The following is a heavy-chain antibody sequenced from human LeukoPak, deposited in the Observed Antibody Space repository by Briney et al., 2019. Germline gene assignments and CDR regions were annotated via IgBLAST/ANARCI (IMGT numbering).Heavy chain of an antibody. Sequence: SETLFLTCAVSGYSIGSAYFWGWIRQPPGQGLEWIGTIYHTGITQYNPSLESRVSISPDTSKNRFSLKLSSVTAADTAVYYCARRQDDYGQYFDYWGQGTLVTVSS. D-gene: IGHD4-17*01. J-gene: IGHJ4*02. CDR3: ARRQDDYGQYFDY. V-gene: IGHV4-38-2*01. CDR2: IYHTGIT. CDR1: GYSIGSAYF.